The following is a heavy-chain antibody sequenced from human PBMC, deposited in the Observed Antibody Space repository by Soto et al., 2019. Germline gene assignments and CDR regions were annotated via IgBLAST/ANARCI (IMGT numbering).Heavy chain of an antibody. J-gene: IGHJ3*02. CDR3: AIEMYSSSWYGRGTPGFSFDI. CDR1: GFTFSSYG. CDR2: ISYDGSNK. V-gene: IGHV3-30*03. Sequence: QVQLVESGGGVVQPGRSLRLSCAASGFTFSSYGMHWVRQAPGKGLEWVAVISYDGSNKYYADSVKGRFTISRDNSKNTLYLQMNSLRAEDTAVYYCAIEMYSSSWYGRGTPGFSFDIWGQGTMVTVSS. D-gene: IGHD6-13*01.